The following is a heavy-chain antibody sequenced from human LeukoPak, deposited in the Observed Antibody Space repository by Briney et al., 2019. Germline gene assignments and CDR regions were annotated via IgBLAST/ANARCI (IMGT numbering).Heavy chain of an antibody. D-gene: IGHD2-15*01. CDR3: ARRLVVVAASILEGFDY. J-gene: IGHJ4*02. Sequence: SVKVCCKASGGTFSSYAISWVRQAPGQGLEWMGGIIPIFGTANYAQKFQGRVTITADESTSTAYMELSSLRSEDTAVYYCARRLVVVAASILEGFDYWGQGTLVTVSS. CDR2: IIPIFGTA. CDR1: GGTFSSYA. V-gene: IGHV1-69*13.